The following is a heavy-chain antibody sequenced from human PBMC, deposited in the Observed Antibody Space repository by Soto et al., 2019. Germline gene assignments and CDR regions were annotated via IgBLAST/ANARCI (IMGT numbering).Heavy chain of an antibody. V-gene: IGHV4-34*01. J-gene: IGHJ1*01. CDR3: ARTYYYDSSGYEYFQH. CDR2: INHSGST. Sequence: SETLSLTCAVYGGSFSGYYWSWIRQPPGKGLEWIGEINHSGSTNYNPSLKSRVTISVDTSKNQFSLKLSSVIAADTAVYYCARTYYYDSSGYEYFQHWGQGTLVTVSS. CDR1: GGSFSGYY. D-gene: IGHD3-22*01.